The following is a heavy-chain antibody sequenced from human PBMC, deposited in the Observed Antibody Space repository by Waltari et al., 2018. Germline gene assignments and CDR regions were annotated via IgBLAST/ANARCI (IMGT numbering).Heavy chain of an antibody. V-gene: IGHV1-58*02. Sequence: QMQLVQSGPEVKKPGTSVKFSCKASGFTFTSSAMQWVRQARGQRLEWIGWIVVGSGNTNYAQKFQERGTITRDMSTSTAYMELSSLGSEETAVYYCATSRTRGGGELLSAFDIWGQGTMVTVSS. CDR2: IVVGSGNT. J-gene: IGHJ3*02. CDR1: GFTFTSSA. D-gene: IGHD1-26*01. CDR3: ATSRTRGGGELLSAFDI.